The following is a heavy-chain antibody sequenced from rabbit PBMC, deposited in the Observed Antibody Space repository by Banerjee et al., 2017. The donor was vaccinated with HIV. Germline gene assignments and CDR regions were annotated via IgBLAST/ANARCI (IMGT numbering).Heavy chain of an antibody. CDR3: ARPDAGNGVGAGFGL. Sequence: QSLEESGGGLVQPEGSLTLTCKASGSTLSNYYVCWVRQAPGKGLEWIGCIWTGTGSTWYASWVNGRFTISKTSATTVDLQMTSLTAADTATYFCARPDAGNGVGAGFGLWGQGTLVTVS. CDR1: GSTLSNYY. CDR2: IWTGTGST. V-gene: IGHV1S40*01. J-gene: IGHJ3*01. D-gene: IGHD4-2*01.